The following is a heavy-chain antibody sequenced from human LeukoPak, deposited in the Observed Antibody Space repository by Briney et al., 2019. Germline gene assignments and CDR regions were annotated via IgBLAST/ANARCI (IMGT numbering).Heavy chain of an antibody. V-gene: IGHV4-30-4*01. CDR2: IYYSGST. J-gene: IGHJ2*01. D-gene: IGHD2-15*01. Sequence: SETLSLTCTVSGGSISSGDYYWSWIRQPPGKGLEWIGYIYYSGSTYYNPSLKSRVTISVDTSKNQFPLKLSSVTAADTAVYYCARGIGYCSGGSCYSLSYWYFDLWGRGTLVTVSS. CDR3: ARGIGYCSGGSCYSLSYWYFDL. CDR1: GGSISSGDYY.